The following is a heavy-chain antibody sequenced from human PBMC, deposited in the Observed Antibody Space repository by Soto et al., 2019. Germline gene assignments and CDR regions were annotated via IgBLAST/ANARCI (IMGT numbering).Heavy chain of an antibody. D-gene: IGHD1-26*01. CDR2: IYHSGST. CDR1: GSSITSNYY. V-gene: IGHV4-38-2*02. J-gene: IGHJ4*02. CDR3: VRDQRSYYSPSLDY. Sequence: SETLSLTCAVSGSSITSNYYWGWIRQSPGKGLEWIGSIYHSGSTYYNPSLKSRVTISVDTSKNQFSLKLSSVTAADTAVYYCVRDQRSYYSPSLDYWGRGTLVTVSS.